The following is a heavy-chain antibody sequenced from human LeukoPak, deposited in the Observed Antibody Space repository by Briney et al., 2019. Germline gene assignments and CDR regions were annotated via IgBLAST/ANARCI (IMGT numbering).Heavy chain of an antibody. V-gene: IGHV3-48*01. D-gene: IGHD3-10*01. J-gene: IGHJ4*02. CDR2: ISSSSSTI. CDR3: ARDTMVRGIIMPLDY. Sequence: GGSLRLSCAASGFTFSSYSMNWVRQAPGKGLEWVSCISSSSSTIYYADSVKGRFTISRDNAKNSLYLQMNSLRAEDTAVYYCARDTMVRGIIMPLDYWGQGTLVTVSS. CDR1: GFTFSSYS.